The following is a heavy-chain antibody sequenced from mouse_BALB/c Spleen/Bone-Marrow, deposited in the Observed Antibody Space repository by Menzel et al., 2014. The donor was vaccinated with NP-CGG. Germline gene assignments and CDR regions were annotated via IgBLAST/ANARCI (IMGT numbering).Heavy chain of an antibody. J-gene: IGHJ2*01. V-gene: IGHV14-3*02. D-gene: IGHD2-4*01. CDR1: GFDIKDTY. Sequence: EVQLQQSGAELVKPGASVKLSCTASGFDIKDTYMHWVKQRPEQGLEWIGRIDPANGDTKYDPKFQGKATITADTSSNTAYLQLSSLTSEDTAVYYCARLITTDYWGQGTTLTVSS. CDR2: IDPANGDT. CDR3: ARLITTDY.